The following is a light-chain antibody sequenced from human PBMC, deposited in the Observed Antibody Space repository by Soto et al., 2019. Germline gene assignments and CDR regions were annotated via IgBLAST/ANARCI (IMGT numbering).Light chain of an antibody. J-gene: IGKJ4*01. V-gene: IGKV1-39*01. CDR2: AAS. CDR1: QSINSY. CDR3: QQSYSTLLT. Sequence: DIQMTQSPSSLSASVGDRVTITCRARQSINSYLNWYQQKPGRAPKLLIYAASSLQSGVPSRFSGSGSGTDFTLTISSLQPEDFATYYCQQSYSTLLTFGGGTKVEIK.